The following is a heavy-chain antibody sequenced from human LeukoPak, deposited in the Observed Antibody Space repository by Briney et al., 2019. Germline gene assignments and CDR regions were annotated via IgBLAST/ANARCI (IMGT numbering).Heavy chain of an antibody. D-gene: IGHD3-22*01. CDR1: GFTVSSNY. Sequence: GGSLRLSCAASGFTVSSNYMSWVRQAPGKGLEWVSVIYSGGSTYYADSVKGRFTISRDNSKNTLYLQMNSLRAEDTAVYYCARDSAYDSSGYAWDYWGQGTLVTVSS. CDR2: IYSGGST. V-gene: IGHV3-53*01. J-gene: IGHJ4*02. CDR3: ARDSAYDSSGYAWDY.